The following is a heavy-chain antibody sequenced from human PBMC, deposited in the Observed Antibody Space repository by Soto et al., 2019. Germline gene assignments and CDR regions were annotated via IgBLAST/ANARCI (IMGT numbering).Heavy chain of an antibody. CDR3: AKLTSRGTAMESDAFDI. V-gene: IGHV3-30*18. J-gene: IGHJ3*02. CDR1: GFTFSSYG. CDR2: ISYDGSNK. D-gene: IGHD5-18*01. Sequence: GGSLRLSCAASGFTFSSYGMHWVRQAPGKGLEWVAVISYDGSNKYYADSVKGRFTISRDNSKNTLYLQMNSLRAEDTAVYYCAKLTSRGTAMESDAFDIWGQGTMVTVSS.